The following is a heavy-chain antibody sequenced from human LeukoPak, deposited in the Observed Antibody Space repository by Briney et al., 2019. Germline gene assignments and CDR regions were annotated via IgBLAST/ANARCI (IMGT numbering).Heavy chain of an antibody. CDR2: IYSGGST. CDR1: GFTVSSNY. Sequence: GGSLRLSCAASGFTVSSNYMSWVRQAPGKGLEWVSVIYSGGSTYYAASVKGRFTISRDNSKNTLYLQMNSLRAEDTAVYYCARHNYGDYAIDYWGQGTLVTVSS. CDR3: ARHNYGDYAIDY. V-gene: IGHV3-53*01. D-gene: IGHD4-17*01. J-gene: IGHJ4*02.